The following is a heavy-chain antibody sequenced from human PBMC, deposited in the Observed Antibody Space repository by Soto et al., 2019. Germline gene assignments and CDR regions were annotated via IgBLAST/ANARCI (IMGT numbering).Heavy chain of an antibody. Sequence: PGGSLRLSCAASGFTFSTYGMHWVRQAPGKGLEWVALLWYDGSQTYYGDSVKGRFTISRDNSKNTLYLQMNSLRAEDTAVYYCSSFKGCSGGSCYSHFDVWGQGTLVTVSS. CDR3: SSFKGCSGGSCYSHFDV. CDR1: GFTFSTYG. CDR2: LWYDGSQT. D-gene: IGHD2-15*01. J-gene: IGHJ4*03. V-gene: IGHV3-33*03.